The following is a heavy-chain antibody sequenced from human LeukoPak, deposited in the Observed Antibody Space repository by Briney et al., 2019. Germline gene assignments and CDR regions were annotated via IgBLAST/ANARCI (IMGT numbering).Heavy chain of an antibody. CDR3: AKDLSRRNDWGYFDY. J-gene: IGHJ4*02. CDR2: IQFDGSDE. D-gene: IGHD3-16*01. V-gene: IGHV3-30*02. CDR1: GFTFSSFG. Sequence: GGSLRLSCAASGFTFSSFGMHWVRQAPGKGLEWITFIQFDGSDEYSADSVKGRFTLSRDNSKNTLYLQMNSLRAEGTAVYYCAKDLSRRNDWGYFDYWGQGTLVTVSS.